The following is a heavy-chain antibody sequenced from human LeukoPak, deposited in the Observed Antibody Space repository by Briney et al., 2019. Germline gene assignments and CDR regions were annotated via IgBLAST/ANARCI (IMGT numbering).Heavy chain of an antibody. V-gene: IGHV3-30-3*01. CDR1: GFTFSSYA. CDR3: ARGAGVDTAMVTYYYYYGMDV. J-gene: IGHJ6*02. CDR2: ISYDGSNK. D-gene: IGHD5-18*01. Sequence: GGSLRLSCAASGFTFSSYAMHWVRQAPGKGLEWVAVISYDGSNKYYADSVKGRFTISRDNSKNTLYLRMNSLRAEDTAVYYCARGAGVDTAMVTYYYYYGMDVWGQGTTVTVSS.